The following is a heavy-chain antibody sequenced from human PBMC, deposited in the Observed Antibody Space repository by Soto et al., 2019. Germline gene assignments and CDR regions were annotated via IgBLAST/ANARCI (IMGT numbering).Heavy chain of an antibody. J-gene: IGHJ3*02. V-gene: IGHV3-33*01. CDR3: ARPIYLGIAFDI. CDR2: IWYDGSNK. D-gene: IGHD3-10*01. CDR1: GFTFSSYG. Sequence: QVQLVESGGGVVQPGRSLRLSCAASGFTFSSYGMHWVRQAPGKGLEWVAVIWYDGSNKYYADSVKGRFTISRDNSKNTLYLQMNSLRAEDTAVYYCARPIYLGIAFDIWGQGTMVTVSS.